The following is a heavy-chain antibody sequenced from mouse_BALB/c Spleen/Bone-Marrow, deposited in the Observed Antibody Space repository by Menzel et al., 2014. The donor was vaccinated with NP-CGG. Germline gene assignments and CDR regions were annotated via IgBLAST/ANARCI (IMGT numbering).Heavy chain of an antibody. V-gene: IGHV5-6*01. CDR1: GFTFSSYG. D-gene: IGHD2-1*01. CDR3: ARIYYGNYVNY. J-gene: IGHJ2*01. CDR2: ISSGGSYT. Sequence: EVQLVESGGDLVKPGGSLKLSCAASGFTFSSYGMSWVRQTPDKRLEWVATISSGGSYTYYPDSVKGRFTISRDNAKNTLYLQMSSLKSEDTAMYYCARIYYGNYVNYWSQGTTLTVSS.